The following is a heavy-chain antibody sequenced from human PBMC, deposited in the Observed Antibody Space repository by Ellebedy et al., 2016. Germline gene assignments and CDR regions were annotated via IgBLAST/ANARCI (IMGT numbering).Heavy chain of an antibody. V-gene: IGHV1-2*02. D-gene: IGHD1-14*01. CDR3: ARDRTTIIHDY. CDR1: GYTFTSYY. CDR2: INPNSGGT. Sequence: ASVKVSCKASGYTFTSYYMHWVRQAPGQGLEWMGWINPNSGGTNYAQKFQGRVTMTRDTSISTAYMELSSLRSDDTAVYYCARDRTTIIHDYWGQGTLVTVSS. J-gene: IGHJ4*02.